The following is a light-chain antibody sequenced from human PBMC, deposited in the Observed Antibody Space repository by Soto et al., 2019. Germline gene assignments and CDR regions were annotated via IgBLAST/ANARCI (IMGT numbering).Light chain of an antibody. J-gene: IGLJ2*01. Sequence: QSALTQPASVSGSPGQTITISCTGTSSDVGGYNYVSWYQQHPGKAPKLLIYGVNNRPSGVSNRFSGSKSGNTASLTISGLQAEDEADYYGSSYTRSSAVIFGGGTKLTVL. CDR3: SSYTRSSAVI. CDR2: GVN. CDR1: SSDVGGYNY. V-gene: IGLV2-14*01.